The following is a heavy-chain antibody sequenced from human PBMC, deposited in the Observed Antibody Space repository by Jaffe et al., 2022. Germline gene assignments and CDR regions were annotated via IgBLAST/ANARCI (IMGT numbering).Heavy chain of an antibody. CDR3: ARAAIYCSGGSCYYELLYYDSSGLQEFDP. D-gene: IGHD2-15*01. CDR2: INPNSGGT. V-gene: IGHV1-2*02. CDR1: GYTFTGYY. J-gene: IGHJ5*02. Sequence: QVQLVQSGAEVKKPGASVKVSCKASGYTFTGYYMHWVRQAPGQGLEWMGWINPNSGGTNYAQKFQGRVTMTRDTSISTAYMELSRLRSDDTAVYYCARAAIYCSGGSCYYELLYYDSSGLQEFDPWGQGTLVTVSS.